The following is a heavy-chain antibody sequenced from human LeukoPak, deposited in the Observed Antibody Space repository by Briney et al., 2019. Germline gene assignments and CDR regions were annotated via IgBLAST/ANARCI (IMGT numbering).Heavy chain of an antibody. CDR1: GYSFTTYW. J-gene: IGHJ4*02. V-gene: IGHV5-51*01. Sequence: GESLKTSCKGSGYSFTTYWIGWVRQIPGKGLEWMGIIYPGDSHTMYSPSFRGQVTMSADKSISTAYLQWSSLKASDTAMYYCARLLGSSSSSWASFDYWGQGTLVTVSS. CDR3: ARLLGSSSSSWASFDY. CDR2: IYPGDSHT. D-gene: IGHD6-13*01.